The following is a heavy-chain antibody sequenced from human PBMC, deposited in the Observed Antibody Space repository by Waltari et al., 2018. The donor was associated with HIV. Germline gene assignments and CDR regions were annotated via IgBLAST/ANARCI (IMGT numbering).Heavy chain of an antibody. J-gene: IGHJ4*02. CDR3: LRERAGTADY. V-gene: IGHV1-46*01. CDR1: GYTFTDYY. Sequence: QVQLVQSGAEVKKPGASVNLSCKASGYTFTDYYVHWVRQAPGQGLEWVGIINAGGGGTHYAKKFQGRVTVTRDTSTSTVYMELSSLTSEDTAIYWCLRERAGTADYWGPGTVITVSS. D-gene: IGHD1-7*01. CDR2: INAGGGGT.